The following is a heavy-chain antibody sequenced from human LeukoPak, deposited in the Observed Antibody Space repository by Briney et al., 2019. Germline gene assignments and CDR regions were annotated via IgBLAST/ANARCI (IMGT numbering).Heavy chain of an antibody. D-gene: IGHD6-6*01. V-gene: IGHV1-2*02. J-gene: IGHJ4*02. CDR1: GYTFTGYY. CDR2: INPNSGGT. Sequence: ASVKVSCKASGYTFTGYYMHWVRQAPGQGLEWMGWINPNSGGTNYAQKFQGRVTMTRDTSISTAYMELSRLRSDDTAVYYCASKDEYSSSGSDYWGQGTLVTVSS. CDR3: ASKDEYSSSGSDY.